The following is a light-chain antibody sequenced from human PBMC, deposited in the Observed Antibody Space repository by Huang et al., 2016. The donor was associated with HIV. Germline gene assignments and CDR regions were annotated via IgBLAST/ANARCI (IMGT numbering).Light chain of an antibody. V-gene: IGKV3-20*01. Sequence: EIVLTQSPGTLSLSPGERATLSCRASQSVSSSYLAWSRQRPGQAPRLVIYGTANRATGIPDRFSGSGSGTDFTLTISRLEPEDFAVYYCQQYGSSYTFGQGTKLEIK. CDR1: QSVSSSY. J-gene: IGKJ2*01. CDR3: QQYGSSYT. CDR2: GTA.